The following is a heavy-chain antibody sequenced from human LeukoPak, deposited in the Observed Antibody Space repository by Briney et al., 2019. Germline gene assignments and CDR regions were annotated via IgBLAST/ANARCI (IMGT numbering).Heavy chain of an antibody. Sequence: ASVKVSCKASGYTFTSYGISWVRQAPGQGLEWMGWISAYNGNTNYAQKLQGRVTMTTDTSTSTAYMELRSLRSDDTAVYYCARVVDTAMVRGWFDPWGQGTLVTVSS. J-gene: IGHJ5*02. CDR3: ARVVDTAMVRGWFDP. D-gene: IGHD5-18*01. V-gene: IGHV1-18*01. CDR2: ISAYNGNT. CDR1: GYTFTSYG.